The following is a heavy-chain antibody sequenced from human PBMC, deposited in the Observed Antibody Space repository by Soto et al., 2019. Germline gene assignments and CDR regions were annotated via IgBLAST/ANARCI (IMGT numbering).Heavy chain of an antibody. CDR2: ISSSGSTI. Sequence: GGSLRLSCAAYGFTFSDYYMSWIRQAPGKGLEWVSYISSSGSTIYYADSVKGRFTISRDNAKNSLYLQMNSLRAEDTAVYYCARDWPLIPYKWNYVDAFDIWGQATLVTVS. V-gene: IGHV3-11*01. D-gene: IGHD1-7*01. CDR3: ARDWPLIPYKWNYVDAFDI. CDR1: GFTFSDYY. J-gene: IGHJ3*02.